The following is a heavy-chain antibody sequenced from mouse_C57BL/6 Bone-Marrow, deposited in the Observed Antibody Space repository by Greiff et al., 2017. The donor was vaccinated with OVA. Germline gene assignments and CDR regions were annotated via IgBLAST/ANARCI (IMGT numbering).Heavy chain of an antibody. J-gene: IGHJ3*01. V-gene: IGHV3-1*01. CDR3: ARGYGYDGAWFAY. Sequence: EVQLQESGPGMVKPSQSLSLTCTVTGYSITSGYDWHWIRHFPGNKLEWMGYISYSGSTNYNPSLKSRISITHDTSKNHFFLKLNSVTTEDTATYYCARGYGYDGAWFAYWGQGTLVTVSA. D-gene: IGHD2-2*01. CDR1: GYSITSGYD. CDR2: ISYSGST.